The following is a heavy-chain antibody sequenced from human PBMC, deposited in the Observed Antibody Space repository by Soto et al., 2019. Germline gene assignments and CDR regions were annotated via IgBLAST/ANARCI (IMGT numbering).Heavy chain of an antibody. CDR3: ARDQIPSFQNYHDSAYGMDV. CDR1: GFTFSSYD. V-gene: IGHV3-13*01. CDR2: IGTAGDT. J-gene: IGHJ6*02. Sequence: GGSLRLSCAASGFTFSSYDMHWVRQATGKGLEWVSAIGTAGDTYYPGSVKGRFTISRENAKNSLYLQMNSLRAEDTAVYYCARDQIPSFQNYHDSAYGMDVWGQGTTVTVSS. D-gene: IGHD3-22*01.